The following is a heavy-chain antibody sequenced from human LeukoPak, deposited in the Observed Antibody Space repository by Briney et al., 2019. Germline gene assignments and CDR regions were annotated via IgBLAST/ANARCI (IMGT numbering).Heavy chain of an antibody. Sequence: PGGSLRLSCAASGFTFDDYGMSWVRQAPGKGLEWVSGINWNGGSTGYADSVKGPFTISRDNAKNSLYLQMNSLRAEDTALYYCARDGGYDILTGYRSHYYYYYGMDVWGQGTTVTVSS. V-gene: IGHV3-20*04. CDR3: ARDGGYDILTGYRSHYYYYYGMDV. CDR2: INWNGGST. J-gene: IGHJ6*02. D-gene: IGHD3-9*01. CDR1: GFTFDDYG.